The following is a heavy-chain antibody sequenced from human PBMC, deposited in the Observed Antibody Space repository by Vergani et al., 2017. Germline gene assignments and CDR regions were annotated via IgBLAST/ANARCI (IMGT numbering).Heavy chain of an antibody. Sequence: EVHLVESGGGLVQPGGSLRLSCAASGFTVSSNYMSWVRQAPGKGLEWVSVIYSGGSTYYADSVKGRVTISRDKSKNTLYLQMNSLRAEETAVYYCARDTPTLAYCGGDCYSGRGYWGQGTLVTVSA. V-gene: IGHV3-66*01. D-gene: IGHD2-21*02. J-gene: IGHJ4*02. CDR3: ARDTPTLAYCGGDCYSGRGY. CDR1: GFTVSSNY. CDR2: IYSGGST.